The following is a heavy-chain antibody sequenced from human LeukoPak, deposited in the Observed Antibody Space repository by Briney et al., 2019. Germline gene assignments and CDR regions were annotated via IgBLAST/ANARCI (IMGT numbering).Heavy chain of an antibody. J-gene: IGHJ5*02. V-gene: IGHV4-31*03. Sequence: SVTLSCKATVSAGSISGGGYYWRWLRQHPGKSLGLIAYIYYSGSTYYNPSLKSRVTMSVDTSKNQVSLKLSSVTAADTAVYYCARAHVRSTRGFDPWGQGTLVTVSS. CDR3: ARAHVRSTRGFDP. D-gene: IGHD5/OR15-5a*01. CDR1: AGSISGGGYY. CDR2: IYYSGST.